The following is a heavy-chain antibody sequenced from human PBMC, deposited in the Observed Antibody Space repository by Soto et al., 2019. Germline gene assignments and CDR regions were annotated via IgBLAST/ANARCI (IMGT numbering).Heavy chain of an antibody. D-gene: IGHD3-10*01. CDR2: ISYDGSNK. J-gene: IGHJ4*02. V-gene: IGHV3-30*03. CDR3: VGGQYYFDY. CDR1: GFPFTTYG. Sequence: QVQLVESGGGVVQPGRSLRLSCAASGFPFTTYGMHWVREGPGKGLEWVAVISYDGSNKYYADSVKGRFTISRDNSKNXLXXXXXXLXPEDTALYYCVGGQYYFDYRGQGTLVTVSS.